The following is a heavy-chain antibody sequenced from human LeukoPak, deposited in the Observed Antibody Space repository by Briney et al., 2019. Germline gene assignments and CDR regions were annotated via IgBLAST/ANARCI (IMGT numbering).Heavy chain of an antibody. J-gene: IGHJ4*02. CDR2: ISSSSYI. V-gene: IGHV3-21*01. CDR1: GFTFSSYS. Sequence: GGSLRLSCAASGFTFSSYSMNWVRQAPGKGLEWVSSISSSSYIYYADSVKGRFTISRDNAKNSLHLQMNSLRAEDTAVYYCARDQVYSGYDFFDYWGQGTLVTVSS. CDR3: ARDQVYSGYDFFDY. D-gene: IGHD5-12*01.